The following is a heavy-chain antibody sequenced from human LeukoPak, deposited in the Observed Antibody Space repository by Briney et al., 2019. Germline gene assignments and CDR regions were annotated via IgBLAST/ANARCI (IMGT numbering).Heavy chain of an antibody. D-gene: IGHD6-13*01. V-gene: IGHV3-7*01. Sequence: QTGGSLRLSCAASGFTFGNYWMSWVRQAPGKGLEWVANIKQDGSEKSYVDSVRGRFTISRDNAKNSVYLQMNSLRAEDTALYYCARDWGGIAAAGTRDYWGQGTLVTVSS. J-gene: IGHJ4*02. CDR1: GFTFGNYW. CDR2: IKQDGSEK. CDR3: ARDWGGIAAAGTRDY.